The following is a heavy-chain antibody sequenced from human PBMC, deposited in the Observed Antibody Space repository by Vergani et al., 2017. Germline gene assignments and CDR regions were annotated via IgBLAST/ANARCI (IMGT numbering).Heavy chain of an antibody. CDR3: VYRKTECGTTGCFYPFYYCYDMDV. CDR1: GFSLNTRGVS. J-gene: IGHJ6*03. Sequence: QITLKESGPTLVKPTQTLTLTCTFSGFSLNTRGVSVAWIRQPPGKALDWLGLIYWNDVQHYGPSLNNRVTITKDTSKNQVVLTMTNMDYVDTGTYYCVYRKTECGTTGCFYPFYYCYDMDVWGKGTTVTVSS. V-gene: IGHV2-5*04. D-gene: IGHD1-7*01. CDR2: IYWNDVQ.